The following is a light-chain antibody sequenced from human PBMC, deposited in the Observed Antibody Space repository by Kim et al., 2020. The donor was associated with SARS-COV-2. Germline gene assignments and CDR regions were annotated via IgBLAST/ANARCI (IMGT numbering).Light chain of an antibody. CDR2: DAV. Sequence: DIQMTQSPSSLSASAGETVTITCQASHDIRKFLNWFQQKPGKAPKLLISDAVSLETGVPSRFSGSGSGTHFTLTITRLLPEYIATYFCQQYDLLPYTFGQGTKLEI. CDR3: QQYDLLPYT. CDR1: HDIRKF. J-gene: IGKJ2*01. V-gene: IGKV1-33*01.